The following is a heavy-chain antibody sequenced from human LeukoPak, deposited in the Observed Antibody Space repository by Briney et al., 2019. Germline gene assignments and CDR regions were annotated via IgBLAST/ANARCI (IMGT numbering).Heavy chain of an antibody. V-gene: IGHV3-9*01. D-gene: IGHD3-10*01. CDR3: AKVYGSGSYYKGFDY. CDR1: GFTFDDYA. Sequence: GGSLRLSCVASGFTFDDYAMHWVRQAPGKGLEWVSSVSWKGGSIGYADSVKGRFTISRDNAKNSLYLQMNSLRAEDTALYYCAKVYGSGSYYKGFDYWGQGTLVTVSS. CDR2: VSWKGGSI. J-gene: IGHJ4*02.